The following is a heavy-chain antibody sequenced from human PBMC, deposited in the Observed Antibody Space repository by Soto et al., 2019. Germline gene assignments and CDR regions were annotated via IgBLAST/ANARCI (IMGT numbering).Heavy chain of an antibody. J-gene: IGHJ4*02. Sequence: DVQLVESGGGLVQPGGSLRLSCAAPGFTFSNSWMHWVRQVSGKGLEWVSRINADGTSTSYADSVKGRFTISRDNAKNTLYLHVNSLRAEDTAVYYCVKVLARGVGVPRFYFDSWGQGALVTVSS. CDR1: GFTFSNSW. CDR3: VKVLARGVGVPRFYFDS. D-gene: IGHD2-2*01. V-gene: IGHV3-74*01. CDR2: INADGTST.